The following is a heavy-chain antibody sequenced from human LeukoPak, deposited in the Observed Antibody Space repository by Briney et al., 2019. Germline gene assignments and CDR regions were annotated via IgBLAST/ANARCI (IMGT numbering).Heavy chain of an antibody. CDR3: ARHRHCSGGSCYGDQRY. Sequence: SETLSLTCTVSGGSISSYHWSWIRQPPGKGLEWIGYIYYSGSTNYNPSLKSRVTISVDTSKDQFSLKLSSVTAADTAVYYCARHRHCSGGSCYGDQRYWGQGTLVTVSS. J-gene: IGHJ4*02. D-gene: IGHD2-15*01. CDR1: GGSISSYH. V-gene: IGHV4-59*08. CDR2: IYYSGST.